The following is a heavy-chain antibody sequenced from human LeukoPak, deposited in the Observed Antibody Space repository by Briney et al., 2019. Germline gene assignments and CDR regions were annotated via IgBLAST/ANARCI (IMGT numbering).Heavy chain of an antibody. Sequence: SVKVSCKASGGTFSSYTISWVRQAPGQGVGWMGRIIPMLGIANYAQKFQGRVTITADKSTRTAYMELSSLRSEDTAVYYCASYLIAVAGSFDYWGQGTLVTVSS. V-gene: IGHV1-69*02. J-gene: IGHJ4*02. CDR1: GGTFSSYT. D-gene: IGHD6-19*01. CDR2: IIPMLGIA. CDR3: ASYLIAVAGSFDY.